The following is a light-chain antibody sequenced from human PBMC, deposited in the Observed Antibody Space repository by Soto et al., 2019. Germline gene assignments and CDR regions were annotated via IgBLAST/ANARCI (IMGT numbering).Light chain of an antibody. Sequence: DIVMTQSPDSLAVSLGERATINCKSSQRVLYSSNNKNYLAWYQQKPGQPPKLLIYWASTRESGVPDRVSGSGSGTDFTLNISSLQAEDVAVYYGQKYYSTPWTFGQGTKVEIK. CDR3: QKYYSTPWT. CDR1: QRVLYSSNNKNY. J-gene: IGKJ1*01. CDR2: WAS. V-gene: IGKV4-1*01.